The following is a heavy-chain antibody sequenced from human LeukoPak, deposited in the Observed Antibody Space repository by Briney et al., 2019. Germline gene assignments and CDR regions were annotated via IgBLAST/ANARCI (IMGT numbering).Heavy chain of an antibody. CDR2: INPNSGGT. D-gene: IGHD1-1*01. V-gene: IGHV1-2*02. CDR1: GYTFTGHY. J-gene: IGHJ3*02. Sequence: ASVKVSCKASGYTFTGHYMHWVRQAPGQGPEWMGWINPNSGGTNYAQKFQGRVTMARDTSISTAYMELSGLRSDDTAVYYCARCSTPHWIFDAFDIWGQGTMVTVSS. CDR3: ARCSTPHWIFDAFDI.